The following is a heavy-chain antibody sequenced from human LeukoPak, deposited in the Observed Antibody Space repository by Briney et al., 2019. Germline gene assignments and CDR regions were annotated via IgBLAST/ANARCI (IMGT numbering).Heavy chain of an antibody. CDR1: GDSFSSYY. CDR3: ARADPSNDAFDI. CDR2: MYPSGST. J-gene: IGHJ3*02. V-gene: IGHV4-4*07. Sequence: SETLSLTCIVSGDSFSSYYWSWIRQPAGKGLEWIGRMYPSGSTDYKPSLMSRVTLSVDTSKNQISLKLSSVTAADTAVYYCARADPSNDAFDIWGQGTMVIVSS. D-gene: IGHD6-6*01.